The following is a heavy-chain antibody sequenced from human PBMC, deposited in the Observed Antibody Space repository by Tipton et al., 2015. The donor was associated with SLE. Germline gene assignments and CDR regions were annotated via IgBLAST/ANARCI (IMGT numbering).Heavy chain of an antibody. CDR3: ARDLDYYDSSGYPL. CDR1: GGSISSYY. D-gene: IGHD3-22*01. V-gene: IGHV4-59*01. Sequence: TLSLTCTVSGGSISSYYWSWIRQPPGKGLEWIGYIYYSGSTNYNPSLKSRVTISVDTSKNQFSLKLSSVTAADTAVYYCARDLDYYDSSGYPLWGQGTLVTVSS. CDR2: IYYSGST. J-gene: IGHJ4*02.